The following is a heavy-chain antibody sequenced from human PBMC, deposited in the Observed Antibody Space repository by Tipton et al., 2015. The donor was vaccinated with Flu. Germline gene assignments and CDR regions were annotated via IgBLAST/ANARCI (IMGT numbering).Heavy chain of an antibody. CDR1: GYTFTSYG. V-gene: IGHV1-2*02. CDR3: ARVHDYYYGMDV. Sequence: QLVQSGPEVKKPGASVKVSCKASGYTFTSYGISWVRQAPGQGLEWMGWINPNSGGTNYAQKFQGRVTMTRDTSISTAYMELSRLRSDDTAVYYCARVHDYYYGMDVWGQGTTVTVSS. J-gene: IGHJ6*02. CDR2: INPNSGGT.